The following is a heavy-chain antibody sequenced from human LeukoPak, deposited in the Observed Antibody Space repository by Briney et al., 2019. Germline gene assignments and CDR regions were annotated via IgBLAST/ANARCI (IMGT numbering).Heavy chain of an antibody. Sequence: GASVKVSCKASGYTFTSYAMHWVRQAPGQRLEWMGWINAGNGNTKYSQKFQGRVTITRDTSASTAYMEVSSLRSEDTAVYYCARDRHCSSTSCKQRKEYHWFDPWGQGTLVTVSS. CDR2: INAGNGNT. CDR3: ARDRHCSSTSCKQRKEYHWFDP. CDR1: GYTFTSYA. V-gene: IGHV1-3*01. D-gene: IGHD2-2*01. J-gene: IGHJ5*02.